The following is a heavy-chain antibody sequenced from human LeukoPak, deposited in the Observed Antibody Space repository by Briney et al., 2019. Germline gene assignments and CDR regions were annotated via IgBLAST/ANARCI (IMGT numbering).Heavy chain of an antibody. Sequence: GGSLRLSCAASGFTFSSYSMNWVRQAPGKGLEWVSYISSSSSTIYYADSVKGRFTISRDNAKNSLYLQMNSLRAEDTAVYYCARARGSGSFGYWGQGTLVTVSS. D-gene: IGHD3-10*01. CDR2: ISSSSSTI. CDR1: GFTFSSYS. CDR3: ARARGSGSFGY. V-gene: IGHV3-48*01. J-gene: IGHJ4*02.